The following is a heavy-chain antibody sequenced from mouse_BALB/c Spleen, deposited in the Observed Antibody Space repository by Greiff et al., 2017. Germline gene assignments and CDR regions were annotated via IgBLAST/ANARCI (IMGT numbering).Heavy chain of an antibody. CDR3: AREGDYYGNSRFAY. CDR1: GFTFSSYG. J-gene: IGHJ3*01. V-gene: IGHV5-6-3*01. CDR2: INSNGGST. D-gene: IGHD2-1*01. Sequence: EVQRVESGGGLVQPGGSLKLSCAASGFTFSSYGMSWVRQTPDKRLELVATINSNGGSTYYPDSVKGRFTISRDNAKNTLYLQMSSLKSEDTAMYYCAREGDYYGNSRFAYWGQGTLVTVSA.